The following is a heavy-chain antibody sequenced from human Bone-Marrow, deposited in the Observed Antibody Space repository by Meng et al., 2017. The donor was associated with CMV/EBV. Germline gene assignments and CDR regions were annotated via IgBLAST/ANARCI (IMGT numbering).Heavy chain of an antibody. J-gene: IGHJ4*02. CDR2: IYSGGST. CDR1: GFSVSSNY. V-gene: IGHV3-53*01. Sequence: GEYLKISCAASGFSVSSNYMSWVRQAPGKGLEWVSVIYSGGSTYYTDSVKGRFTLSRDNSKNTLYLQMNSLRAEDTAVYYCARGHYGGAYYFDYWGQGTLVTVSS. D-gene: IGHD4-23*01. CDR3: ARGHYGGAYYFDY.